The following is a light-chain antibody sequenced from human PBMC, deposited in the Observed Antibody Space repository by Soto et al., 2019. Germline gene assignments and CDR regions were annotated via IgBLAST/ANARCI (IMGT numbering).Light chain of an antibody. Sequence: QYALTQPLSVSGSLGQSVTISCTGTSGDVGGYNYVSWYQKQSGQAPKLMIYDVSKRPSGVPDRFSGSKSGNTASLTISGLQAEDEADYYCCSYGGNYTPYVFGTGTKVTVL. CDR2: DVS. CDR3: CSYGGNYTPYV. J-gene: IGLJ1*01. CDR1: SGDVGGYNY. V-gene: IGLV2-11*01.